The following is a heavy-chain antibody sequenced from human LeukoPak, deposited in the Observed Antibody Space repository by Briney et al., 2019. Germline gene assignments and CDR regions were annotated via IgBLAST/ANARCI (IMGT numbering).Heavy chain of an antibody. CDR1: GYSFNSYW. J-gene: IGHJ3*02. Sequence: GESLQISCKGSGYSFNSYWITWVRQLPRKGLEWMGRIDPSDSYSNFSPSFQGHVTISVDKSISTAYLQWSSLKASDTAMYYCARLYYFGSGGHAFDIWGQGTMVTVSS. CDR3: ARLYYFGSGGHAFDI. CDR2: IDPSDSYS. V-gene: IGHV5-10-1*01. D-gene: IGHD3-10*01.